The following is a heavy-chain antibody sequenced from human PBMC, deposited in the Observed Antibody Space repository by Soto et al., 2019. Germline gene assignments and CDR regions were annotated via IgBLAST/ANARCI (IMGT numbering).Heavy chain of an antibody. Sequence: QVQLQQSGPGVVEPSQPLSLTCVVSGDSVSSNSVAWNWIRQSPSRGLEWLGRTYYRSKWYHEYAVSVKSRITLSPDTSKNLLSLQLSSVTPEDTAVYYCASSWYNNGWQTWCQGTLVTVSS. CDR2: TYYRSKWYH. CDR3: ASSWYNNGWQT. D-gene: IGHD6-19*01. V-gene: IGHV6-1*01. CDR1: GDSVSSNSVA. J-gene: IGHJ5*02.